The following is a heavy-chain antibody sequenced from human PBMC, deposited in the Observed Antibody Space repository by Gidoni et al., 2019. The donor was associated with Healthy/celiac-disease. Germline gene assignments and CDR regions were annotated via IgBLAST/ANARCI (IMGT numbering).Heavy chain of an antibody. CDR2: INHSGST. V-gene: IGHV4-34*01. J-gene: IGHJ4*02. CDR3: AGREGYFDY. CDR1: GGSFSGYY. D-gene: IGHD1-26*01. Sequence: QVQLQQWGAGRLKRSETLSLTCAVYGGSFSGYYWSGIRQPPGKGLEWIGEINHSGSTNYNPSLKRRVTISVDTSKHQFSLKLISVTAADTAVYYCAGREGYFDYWGQGTLVTVSS.